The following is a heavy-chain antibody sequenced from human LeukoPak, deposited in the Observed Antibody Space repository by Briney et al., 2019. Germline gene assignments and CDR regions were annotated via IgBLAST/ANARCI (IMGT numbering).Heavy chain of an antibody. CDR1: GFIFSSYG. D-gene: IGHD3-10*01. CDR2: IQYDGDKK. V-gene: IGHV3-30*02. CDR3: AKVHRAYDYDSGSYYDSGFDY. J-gene: IGHJ4*02. Sequence: GGSLRLSCAASGFIFSSYGMHWVRQAPGKGLEWVAFIQYDGDKKFYADSVKGRFTISRDNSKNTLYLQMNSLRAEDTAIYYCAKVHRAYDYDSGSYYDSGFDYWGQGTLVTVSS.